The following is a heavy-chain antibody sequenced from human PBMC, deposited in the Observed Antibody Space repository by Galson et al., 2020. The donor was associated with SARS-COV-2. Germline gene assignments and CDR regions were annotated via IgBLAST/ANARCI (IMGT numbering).Heavy chain of an antibody. CDR1: A. V-gene: IGHV3-73*01. D-gene: IGHD2-2*01. CDR2: IKSKANIYAT. J-gene: IGHJ5*02. CDR3: TSGYCSSSTCYPEFDP. Sequence: ARRWVRHSKKKGLEWVGPIKSKANIYATAYAASVKGRFTMSRDDSKNTAYLQMNSLKTEDTALYYCTSGYCSSSTCYPEFDPWGQGTLV.